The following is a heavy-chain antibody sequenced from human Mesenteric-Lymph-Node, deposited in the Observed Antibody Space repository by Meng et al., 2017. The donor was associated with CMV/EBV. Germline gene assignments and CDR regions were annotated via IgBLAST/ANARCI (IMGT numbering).Heavy chain of an antibody. J-gene: IGHJ5*02. V-gene: IGHV1-69*02. D-gene: IGHD6-13*01. CDR1: GGTFSSYT. CDR3: AGGIAAAGSRWFDP. CDR2: IIPILGIA. Sequence: QVQLVQSGAEGKKLGSSAKVSCKASGGTFSSYTISWVRQAPGQGLEWMGRIIPILGIANYAQKFQGRVTITADKSTSTAYMELSSLRSEDTAVYYCAGGIAAAGSRWFDPWGQGTLVTVS.